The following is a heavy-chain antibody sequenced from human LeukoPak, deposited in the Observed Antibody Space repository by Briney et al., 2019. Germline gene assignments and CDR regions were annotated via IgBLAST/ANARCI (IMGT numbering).Heavy chain of an antibody. J-gene: IGHJ6*03. D-gene: IGHD3-22*01. Sequence: SETLSLTCTVSGGSISSYYWSWIRQPPGKGLEWIGYIYTSGSTNYNPSLKSRVTISVETSKNQFSLKLSSVTAADTAVYYCARRGYYYDSSGYSPPSYYYYYMDVWGKGTTVTVSS. CDR2: IYTSGST. V-gene: IGHV4-4*09. CDR1: GGSISSYY. CDR3: ARRGYYYDSSGYSPPSYYYYYMDV.